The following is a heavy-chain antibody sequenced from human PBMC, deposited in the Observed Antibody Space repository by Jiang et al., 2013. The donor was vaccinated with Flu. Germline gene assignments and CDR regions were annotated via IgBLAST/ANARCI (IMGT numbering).Heavy chain of an antibody. CDR2: INAGNGNT. CDR1: TSYA. CDR3: ARIAVAGTMMDV. D-gene: IGHD6-19*01. J-gene: IGHJ6*02. Sequence: TSYAMHWVRQAPGQRLEWMGWINAGNGNTKYSQKFQGRVTITRDTSASTAYMELSSLRSEDTAVYYCARIAVAGTMMDVWGQGTTVTVSS. V-gene: IGHV1-3*01.